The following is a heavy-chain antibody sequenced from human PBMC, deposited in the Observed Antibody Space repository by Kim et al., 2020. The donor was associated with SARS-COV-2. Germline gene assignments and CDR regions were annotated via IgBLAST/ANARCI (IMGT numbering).Heavy chain of an antibody. CDR3: ARVFRALIAEPFDY. CDR1: GGSISSSSYY. Sequence: SETLSLTCTVSGGSISSSSYYWGWIRQPPGKGLEGIGSIYYSGSTYYNPSLTSRVTISVDTSKNQFSLKLSSVTAADTAVYYCARVFRALIAEPFDYWGQGTLVTVSS. V-gene: IGHV4-39*07. J-gene: IGHJ4*02. D-gene: IGHD6-13*01. CDR2: IYYSGST.